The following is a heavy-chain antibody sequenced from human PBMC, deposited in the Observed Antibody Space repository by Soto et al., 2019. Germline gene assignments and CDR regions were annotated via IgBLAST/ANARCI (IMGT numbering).Heavy chain of an antibody. CDR2: ISPYNSNT. CDR3: ARDRYSSGWHFDY. D-gene: IGHD6-19*01. J-gene: IGHJ4*02. CDR1: GYTFISYG. Sequence: QVQLVQSGGEVKKPGASVKVSCKASGYTFISYGISWVRQAPGQGLEWMGWISPYNSNTNYAQKFQGRVTRTTDTSTGTAYMELRSLRSDDTAVYYCARDRYSSGWHFDYWGQGTLVTVSS. V-gene: IGHV1-18*01.